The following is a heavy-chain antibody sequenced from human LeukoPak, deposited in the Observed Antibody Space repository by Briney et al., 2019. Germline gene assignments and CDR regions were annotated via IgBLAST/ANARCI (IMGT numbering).Heavy chain of an antibody. V-gene: IGHV4-34*01. Sequence: PSETLSLTCAVYGGSFSGYHWSWIRQPPGKGLEWIGEINHSGSTNYNPSLKSRVTISVDTSKNQFSLKLSSVTAADTAVYYCARASRYDYGDPGYDYWGQGTLVTVSS. CDR2: INHSGST. D-gene: IGHD4-17*01. CDR1: GGSFSGYH. CDR3: ARASRYDYGDPGYDY. J-gene: IGHJ4*02.